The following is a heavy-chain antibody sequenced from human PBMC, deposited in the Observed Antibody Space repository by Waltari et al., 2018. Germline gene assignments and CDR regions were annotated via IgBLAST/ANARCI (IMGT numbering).Heavy chain of an antibody. CDR3: ARPWSASHYDAFDI. D-gene: IGHD3-3*01. Sequence: QVQLVQSGAEVKKPGSSVKVSCKASGGTFSSYAISWVRQAPGQGLEWMGGIIPIFGTANYAQKFQGRVTITADESTSTAYMELSSVTAADTAVYYCARPWSASHYDAFDIWGQGTMVTVSS. V-gene: IGHV1-69*12. CDR1: GGTFSSYA. J-gene: IGHJ3*02. CDR2: IIPIFGTA.